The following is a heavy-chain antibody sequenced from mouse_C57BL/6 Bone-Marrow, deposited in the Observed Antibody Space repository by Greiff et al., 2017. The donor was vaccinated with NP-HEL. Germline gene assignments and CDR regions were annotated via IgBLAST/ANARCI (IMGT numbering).Heavy chain of an antibody. CDR3: ARGGLVYYALDY. CDR1: GYTFTSYS. J-gene: IGHJ4*01. CDR2: INPSSGYT. V-gene: IGHV1-4*01. D-gene: IGHD2-2*01. Sequence: QVQLQQPGAELARPGASVKMSCKASGYTFTSYSMHWVKQRPGQGLEWIGYINPSSGYTNYNQKFKDKATLTADKSSSTAYMQLSSLTSEDSAVYYGARGGLVYYALDYWGKGTSVTVSS.